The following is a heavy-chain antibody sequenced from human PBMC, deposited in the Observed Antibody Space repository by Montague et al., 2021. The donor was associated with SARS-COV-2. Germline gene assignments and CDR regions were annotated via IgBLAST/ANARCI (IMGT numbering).Heavy chain of an antibody. Sequence: SLRREGEASGFTFSDYYMAWIRQAPGKGLEWIADINKGGYGTHYADSLGGRFTISRDNAKNSLYLQMNSLRDEDTAVYFCAREIYTGASYYYWGQGALVTVSS. J-gene: IGHJ4*02. V-gene: IGHV3-11*01. CDR3: AREIYTGASYYY. CDR1: GFTFSDYY. CDR2: INKGGYGT. D-gene: IGHD7-27*01.